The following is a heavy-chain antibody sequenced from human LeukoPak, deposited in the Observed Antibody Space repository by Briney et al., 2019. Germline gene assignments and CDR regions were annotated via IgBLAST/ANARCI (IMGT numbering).Heavy chain of an antibody. CDR2: IKSDGST. J-gene: IGHJ1*01. Sequence: PGGSLRLSCAASGFTFSTYWMHWVRQAPGKGLVWVSRIKSDGSTNYADFVKGRFTISRDNATNTVSLQMNSLRPEDTGVYYCARAPSEIGGYYPKYFRHWGQGTLVTVSS. CDR1: GFTFSTYW. CDR3: ARAPSEIGGYYPKYFRH. D-gene: IGHD3-22*01. V-gene: IGHV3-74*01.